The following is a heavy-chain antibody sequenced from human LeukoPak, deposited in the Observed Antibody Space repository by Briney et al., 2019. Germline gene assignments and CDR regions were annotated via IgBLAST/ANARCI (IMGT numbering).Heavy chain of an antibody. CDR1: GGSISSYY. V-gene: IGHV4-59*12. D-gene: IGHD3-3*01. Sequence: PSETLSLTCTVSGGSISSYYWSWIRQPPGKGLEWIGYIYYSGSTNYNPSLKSRVTISVDTSKNQFSLKLSSVTAADTAVYYCARDSPITYDFWSGYSPGYYYYYMDVWGKGTTVTVSS. CDR3: ARDSPITYDFWSGYSPGYYYYYMDV. CDR2: IYYSGST. J-gene: IGHJ6*03.